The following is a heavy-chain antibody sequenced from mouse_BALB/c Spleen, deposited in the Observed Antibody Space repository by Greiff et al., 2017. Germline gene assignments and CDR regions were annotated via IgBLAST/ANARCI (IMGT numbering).Heavy chain of an antibody. CDR1: GYTFTGYG. Sequence: QVQLQQPGAELRPGASVNRSCKPSGYTFTGYGINGVRKRPEQGLEWIGRIDPYDSETHYNQKFKDKAILTVDKSSSTAYMQLSSLTSEDSAVYYCARGGNYPDLYAMDYWGQGTSVTVSS. D-gene: IGHD1-1*01. V-gene: IGHV1-52*01. J-gene: IGHJ4*01. CDR2: IDPYDSET. CDR3: ARGGNYPDLYAMDY.